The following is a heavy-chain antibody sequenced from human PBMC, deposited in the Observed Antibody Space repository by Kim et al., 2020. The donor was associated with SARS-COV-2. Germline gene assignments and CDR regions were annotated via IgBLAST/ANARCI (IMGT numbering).Heavy chain of an antibody. CDR2: ISYDGSNK. V-gene: IGHV3-30*04. CDR1: GFTFSTYA. D-gene: IGHD5-18*01. Sequence: GGSLRLSCAASGFTFSTYAMHWVRQAPGKGLEWVTIISYDGSNKYYADSVKGRFTMSRDNSKNTLFLQMNSLRAEDTAVYYCAREGETSMAGDYWGQGTL. CDR3: AREGETSMAGDY. J-gene: IGHJ4*02.